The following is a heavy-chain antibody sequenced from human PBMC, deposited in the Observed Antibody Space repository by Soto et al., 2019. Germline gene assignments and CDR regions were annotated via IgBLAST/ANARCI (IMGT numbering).Heavy chain of an antibody. V-gene: IGHV6-1*01. CDR3: AVDSTSSYYFDS. CDR1: GDSVSSNSAA. Sequence: LSLTCVISGDSVSSNSAAWNWIRQSPSRGLEWLGRTYYRSEWYNDYAVSVKGRITINPDTSENQFSLQLNSVTPEDTAVYYCAVDSTSSYYFDSWGQGTLVTVSS. CDR2: TYYRSEWYN. J-gene: IGHJ4*02. D-gene: IGHD3-22*01.